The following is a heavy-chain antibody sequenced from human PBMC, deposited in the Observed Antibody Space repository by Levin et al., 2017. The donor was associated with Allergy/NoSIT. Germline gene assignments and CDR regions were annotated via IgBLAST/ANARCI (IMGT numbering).Heavy chain of an antibody. Sequence: SQTLSLTCTVSGGSISSSSFYWGWIRQPPGKGLEWIGSIYYSGSPYYNPSLKNRVTISVDTSKNQFSLKLSSVTAADTAVYYCARDRYCSSTSGYPAPLLDYWGQGTLVTVSS. CDR1: GGSISSSSFY. CDR3: ARDRYCSSTSGYPAPLLDY. CDR2: IYYSGSP. V-gene: IGHV4-39*07. J-gene: IGHJ4*02. D-gene: IGHD2-2*01.